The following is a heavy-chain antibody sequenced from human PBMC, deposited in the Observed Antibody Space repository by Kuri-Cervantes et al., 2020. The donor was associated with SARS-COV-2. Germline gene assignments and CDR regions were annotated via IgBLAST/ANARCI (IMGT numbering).Heavy chain of an antibody. CDR1: EYSFTSYW. D-gene: IGHD3-22*01. CDR3: ARQKFHYYDSSGYQGATDY. V-gene: IGHV5-51*01. Sequence: GESLKISCKGSEYSFTSYWIGWVRQMPGKGLEWMGIIYPGDSDTRYSPSFQGQVTISADKSISTAYLQWSSLKASDTAMYYCARQKFHYYDSSGYQGATDYWGQGTLVTVSS. J-gene: IGHJ4*02. CDR2: IYPGDSDT.